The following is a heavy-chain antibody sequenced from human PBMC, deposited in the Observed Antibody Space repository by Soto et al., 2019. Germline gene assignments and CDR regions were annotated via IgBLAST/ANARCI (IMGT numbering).Heavy chain of an antibody. Sequence: PGGSLRLSCAASGFTFDYYAMHWVRQAPGKGLEWVSGISWNSGSIGYADSVKGRFTISRDNAKNSLYLQMNSLRAEDTAVYYCTKEDLLRGYSGYGHFDYWGLGTLVTV. CDR3: TKEDLLRGYSGYGHFDY. CDR1: GFTFDYYA. D-gene: IGHD5-12*01. J-gene: IGHJ4*02. V-gene: IGHV3-9*01. CDR2: ISWNSGSI.